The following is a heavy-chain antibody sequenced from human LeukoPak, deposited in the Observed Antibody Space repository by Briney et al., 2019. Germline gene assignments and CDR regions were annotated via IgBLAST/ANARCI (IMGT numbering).Heavy chain of an antibody. CDR3: AKTANSPLNYDFWSGYYDYYYYMDV. Sequence: TGGSLRLSCEASGFTFSSYSMNWVRQAPGKGLEWISYISTSTTTIYYADSVKGRFTISRDNSKNTLYLQMNSLRAEDTAVYYCAKTANSPLNYDFWSGYYDYYYYMDVWGKGTTVTVSS. CDR2: ISTSTTTI. D-gene: IGHD3-3*01. J-gene: IGHJ6*03. V-gene: IGHV3-48*01. CDR1: GFTFSSYS.